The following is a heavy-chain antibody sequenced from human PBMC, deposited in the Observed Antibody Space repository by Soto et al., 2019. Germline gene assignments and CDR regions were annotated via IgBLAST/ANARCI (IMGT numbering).Heavy chain of an antibody. V-gene: IGHV3-21*01. J-gene: IGHJ6*02. CDR3: ARDRVWYRSPAGGGAYYYYGMDV. CDR1: GFPFSSYS. CDR2: ISSSSSYI. D-gene: IGHD6-13*01. Sequence: PGGSLRLSCAASGFPFSSYSMNWVRQAPGKGLEWVSSISSSSSYIYYADSVKGRFTISRDNAKNSLYLQTNSLRAEDTAVYYWARDRVWYRSPAGGGAYYYYGMDVWGQGTTVTVSS.